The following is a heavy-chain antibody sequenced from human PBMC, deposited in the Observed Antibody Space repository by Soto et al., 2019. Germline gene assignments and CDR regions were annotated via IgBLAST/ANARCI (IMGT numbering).Heavy chain of an antibody. CDR3: ARRSATPTDFDY. CDR1: GFTFSTYD. Sequence: PGGSLRLSCAASGFTFSTYDMHWVRQATGKGLEWVSYIGAAGDTHYQDSVKGRFTISRENAKNSLYLQMSSLRADDTALYYCARRSATPTDFDYWGQGTLVTVSS. V-gene: IGHV3-13*01. CDR2: IGAAGDT. D-gene: IGHD1-1*01. J-gene: IGHJ4*02.